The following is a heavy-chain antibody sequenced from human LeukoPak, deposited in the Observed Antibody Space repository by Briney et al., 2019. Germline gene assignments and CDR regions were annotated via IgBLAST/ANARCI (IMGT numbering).Heavy chain of an antibody. CDR3: ARASGSSWYERRLHAYYYYMDV. CDR1: GGSIISTPYY. V-gene: IGHV4-39*07. Sequence: LGTLALTCPVSGGSIISTPYYWGWMRQPPGEGLAWIGSIDYSGSSYYNPALKSRVTISVDTSKNQFYLNLSSVTAADTAVYSCARASGSSWYERRLHAYYYYMDVWGKGTTVTVSS. J-gene: IGHJ6*03. D-gene: IGHD6-13*01. CDR2: IDYSGSS.